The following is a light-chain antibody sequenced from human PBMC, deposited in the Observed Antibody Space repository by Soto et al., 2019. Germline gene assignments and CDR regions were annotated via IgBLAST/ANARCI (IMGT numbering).Light chain of an antibody. J-gene: IGKJ1*01. V-gene: IGKV1-39*01. Sequence: DIQMTQSPSSVSASVGDRVTITCRAGQTITRYLNWYQQKPGKAPNLLIYGASTLQSGVPSRFTGSGSGTDFTLTISSLQPEDFVTYYCQQTYNPPWTFGLGTKVEIK. CDR2: GAS. CDR1: QTITRY. CDR3: QQTYNPPWT.